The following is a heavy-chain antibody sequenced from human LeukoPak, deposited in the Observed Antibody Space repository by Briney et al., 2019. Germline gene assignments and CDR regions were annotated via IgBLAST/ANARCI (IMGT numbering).Heavy chain of an antibody. CDR3: ARELVVPAANY. V-gene: IGHV3-74*01. J-gene: IGHJ4*02. CDR1: GFTFSSYW. CDR2: INSDGSST. D-gene: IGHD2-2*01. Sequence: GGSLRLSCAASGFTFSSYWTHWVRQAPGKGLVWVSRINSDGSSTSYADSVKGRFTISRGNAKNTLYLQMNSLRAEDTAVYYCARELVVPAANYWGQGTLVTVSS.